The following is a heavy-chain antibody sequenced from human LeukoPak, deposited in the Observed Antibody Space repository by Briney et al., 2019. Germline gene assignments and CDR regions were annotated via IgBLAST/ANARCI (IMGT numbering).Heavy chain of an antibody. CDR1: GGSISSYY. J-gene: IGHJ3*02. CDR3: ARGGGSYWSTLSAFDI. CDR2: IYYSGST. V-gene: IGHV4-59*08. D-gene: IGHD1-26*01. Sequence: SETLSLTCAVSGGSISSYYWSWIRQPPGKGLEWIGYIYYSGSTNYNPSLKSRVTISVDTSKNQFSLKLSSVTAADTAVYYCARGGGSYWSTLSAFDIWGQGTMVTVSS.